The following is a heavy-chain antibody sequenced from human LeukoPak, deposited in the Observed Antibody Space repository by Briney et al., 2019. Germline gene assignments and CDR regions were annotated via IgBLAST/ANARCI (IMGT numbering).Heavy chain of an antibody. CDR1: GFTFSNYG. CDR3: ARDISYNSLDY. Sequence: GRSLRISCAASGFTFSNYGMHWVRQAPGKGLEWVAVIWYDGSNKYYADSVKGRFTISRENSKNTLYLQMNTLRAEDTAVYYCARDISYNSLDYWGQGTLVTVSS. J-gene: IGHJ4*02. D-gene: IGHD6-19*01. CDR2: IWYDGSNK. V-gene: IGHV3-33*01.